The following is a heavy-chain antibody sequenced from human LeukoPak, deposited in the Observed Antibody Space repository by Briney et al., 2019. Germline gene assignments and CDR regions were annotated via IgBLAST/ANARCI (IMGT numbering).Heavy chain of an antibody. Sequence: SETMSLTCTASGGSISSYYWSWIRQPPGEGLEWIGYIYYSGSTNYNPSLKSRVTISVDTSKNQFSLKLSSVTAADTAVYYCARRLRGYSGYDYYYYMDVWGKGTTVTVSS. CDR2: IYYSGST. CDR1: GGSISSYY. J-gene: IGHJ6*03. D-gene: IGHD5-12*01. CDR3: ARRLRGYSGYDYYYYMDV. V-gene: IGHV4-59*01.